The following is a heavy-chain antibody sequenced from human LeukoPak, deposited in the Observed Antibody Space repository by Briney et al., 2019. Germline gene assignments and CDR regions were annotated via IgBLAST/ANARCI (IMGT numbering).Heavy chain of an antibody. J-gene: IGHJ4*02. CDR2: IYYSGST. D-gene: IGHD3-22*01. V-gene: IGHV4-39*07. CDR3: ARDEGSAYPFDY. CDR1: GGSISGSSYY. Sequence: PSETLSLTCTVSGGSISGSSYYWGWVRQPPGMGLEWIGTIYYSGSTYYNPSLKSRVTISVDTSKNQFSLNLNSVTAADTAVYFCARDEGSAYPFDYWGQGTLVTVSS.